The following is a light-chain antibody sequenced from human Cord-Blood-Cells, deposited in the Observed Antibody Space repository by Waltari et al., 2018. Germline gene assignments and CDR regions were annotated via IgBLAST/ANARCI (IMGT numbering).Light chain of an antibody. CDR1: QDISNY. CDR3: QQYDNLPYT. Sequence: DIQMTQSLTSLSASVGDRDTITYQASQDISNYLNWYQQNPGKAPKLLIYDASNLETGVPSRFSGSGSGTDFTFTISSLQPEDIATYYCQQYDNLPYTFGQGTKLEIK. J-gene: IGKJ2*01. V-gene: IGKV1-33*01. CDR2: DAS.